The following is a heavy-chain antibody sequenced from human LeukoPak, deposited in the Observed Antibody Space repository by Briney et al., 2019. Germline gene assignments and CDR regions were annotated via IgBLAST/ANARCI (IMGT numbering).Heavy chain of an antibody. D-gene: IGHD6-13*01. Sequence: PGGSLRLACAASGFTFSSYSMNWVRQAPGKGLEWVSSISSSSSYIYYADSVKGRFTISRHNAKNSLYLQMNSPRAEDTTVYYGGADVDSSSIVYWGQGTLFTVSS. CDR3: GADVDSSSIVY. CDR2: ISSSSSYI. CDR1: GFTFSSYS. V-gene: IGHV3-21*01. J-gene: IGHJ4*02.